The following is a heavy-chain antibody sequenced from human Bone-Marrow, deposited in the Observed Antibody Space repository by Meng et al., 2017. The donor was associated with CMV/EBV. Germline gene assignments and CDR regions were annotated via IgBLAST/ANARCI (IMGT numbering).Heavy chain of an antibody. CDR3: ASGRVVPAADVGYYYYGMDV. CDR1: GGSISSNNNY. CDR2: ILYSGST. Sequence: SETLSLTCTVSGGSISSNNNYWAWIRQPPGKGLEWIGSILYSGSTYYNPSLNGRVTTSIDTSKNQFSLKLSSVTAADTAVYYCASGRVVPAADVGYYYYGMDVWGQGTTVTVSS. V-gene: IGHV4-39*07. D-gene: IGHD2-2*01. J-gene: IGHJ6*02.